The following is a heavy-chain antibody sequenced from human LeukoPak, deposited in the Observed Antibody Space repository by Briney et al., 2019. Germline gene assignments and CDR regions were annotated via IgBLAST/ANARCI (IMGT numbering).Heavy chain of an antibody. CDR1: GGTFSSYA. CDR3: AGGYCSSTSCYADWFDP. V-gene: IGHV1-69*04. J-gene: IGHJ5*02. Sequence: GASVKVSCKASGGTFSSYAISWVRQAPGQGLEWMGRIIPILGIANYAQKFQSRVTITADKSTSTAYMELSSLRSEDTAVYYCAGGYCSSTSCYADWFDPWGQGTLVTVSS. CDR2: IIPILGIA. D-gene: IGHD2-2*01.